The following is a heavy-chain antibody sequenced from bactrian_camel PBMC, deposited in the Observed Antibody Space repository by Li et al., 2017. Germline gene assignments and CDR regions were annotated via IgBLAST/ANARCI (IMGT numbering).Heavy chain of an antibody. J-gene: IGHJ4*01. Sequence: HVQLVESGGGSVQSGGSLRLSCASSGYRDSANYCLGWFRQAPGKEREGVAFIDSLGSTSYADSVKGRFTISQDHAKNTLYLQMNSLKPEDTAMYYCAVECGPQYGALQGLGLMYWAQGTQVTVS. V-gene: IGHV3S53*01. CDR1: GYRDSANYC. CDR3: AVECGPQYGALQGLGLMY. CDR2: IDSLGST. D-gene: IGHD5*01.